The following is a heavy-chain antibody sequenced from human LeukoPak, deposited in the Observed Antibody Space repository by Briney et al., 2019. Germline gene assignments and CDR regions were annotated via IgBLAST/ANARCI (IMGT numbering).Heavy chain of an antibody. CDR2: IRYDGSEK. J-gene: IGHJ4*02. CDR1: GFTFSIYG. CDR3: ARAYSGSYLIDY. V-gene: IGHV3-30*02. D-gene: IGHD1-26*01. Sequence: GGSLRLSCAASGFTFSIYGMHWVRQAPGKGLEWVAFIRYDGSEKFYADSVKGRFTISRDNAKNSLYLQMNSLRAEDTAVYYCARAYSGSYLIDYWGQGTLVTVSS.